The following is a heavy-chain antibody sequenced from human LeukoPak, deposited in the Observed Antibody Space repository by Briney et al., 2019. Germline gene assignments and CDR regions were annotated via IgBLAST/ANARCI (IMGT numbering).Heavy chain of an antibody. D-gene: IGHD5-18*01. CDR2: IKSKTDGGTT. V-gene: IGHV3-15*01. CDR1: GFTFSNAW. Sequence: GGSLRLSCAASGFTFSNAWMSWVRQAPGKGLEWVGRIKSKTDGGTTDYAAPVKGRFTISRDDSKNTLYLQMNSLKTEDTAVYYCTTYTAMTDYYCYMDVWGKGTTVTVSS. J-gene: IGHJ6*03. CDR3: TTYTAMTDYYCYMDV.